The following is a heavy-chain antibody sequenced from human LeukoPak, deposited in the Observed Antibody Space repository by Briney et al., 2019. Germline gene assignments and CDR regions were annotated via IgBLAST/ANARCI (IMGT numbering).Heavy chain of an antibody. V-gene: IGHV3-48*03. Sequence: GGSLRLSCAASGFTFSSYEMNWVRQAPGKGLEWVSYISSSGSTIYNADSVKGRFTISRDNAKNSLYLQMNSLRAEDTAVYYCARDRTAFGVVTYYGMDVWGQGTTVTVSS. CDR1: GFTFSSYE. J-gene: IGHJ6*02. CDR3: ARDRTAFGVVTYYGMDV. D-gene: IGHD3-3*01. CDR2: ISSSGSTI.